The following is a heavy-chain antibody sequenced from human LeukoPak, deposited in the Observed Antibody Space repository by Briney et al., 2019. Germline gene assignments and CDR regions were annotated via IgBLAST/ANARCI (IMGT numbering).Heavy chain of an antibody. J-gene: IGHJ4*02. V-gene: IGHV3-23*01. D-gene: IGHD4-11*01. Sequence: GGSLRLSCAASGFTFSSYSMNWVRQAPGRGLEWISGISGSRGTTYYADSVRGRFTISRDNSRNTLSLQMNSLRAEDTAVYYCARTTVGFDYWGQGTLVTVSS. CDR3: ARTTVGFDY. CDR1: GFTFSSYS. CDR2: ISGSRGTT.